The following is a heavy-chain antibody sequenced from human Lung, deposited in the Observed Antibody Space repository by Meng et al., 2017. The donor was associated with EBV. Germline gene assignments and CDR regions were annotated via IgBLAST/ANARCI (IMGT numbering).Heavy chain of an antibody. CDR3: ARNYYYDY. J-gene: IGHJ4*02. V-gene: IGHV4-30-4*01. Sequence: GRLQVLGPGLVTPSRLLSLTCTVSCGSINLGEYSWSWIRQPAGKCLEWIGYSYYTGSTYYNPSLKSRVTISMDTPKIQFSLRLSSVTAADTAVYYCARNYYYDYWGQGTLVTVSS. CDR1: CGSINLGEYS. CDR2: SYYTGST.